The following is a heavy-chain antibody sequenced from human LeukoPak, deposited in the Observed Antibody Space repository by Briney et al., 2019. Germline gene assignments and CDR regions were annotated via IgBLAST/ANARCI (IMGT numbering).Heavy chain of an antibody. CDR3: ARDKDTAMVGDLIDY. D-gene: IGHD5-18*01. CDR2: ISSSSSYI. V-gene: IGHV3-21*01. Sequence: GGSLRLSCAASGFTFSSYAMGWVRQAPGKGLQWVSSISSSSSYIYYADSVKGRFTISRDNAKNSLYLQMNSLRAEDTAVYYCARDKDTAMVGDLIDYWGQGTLVTVSS. J-gene: IGHJ4*02. CDR1: GFTFSSYA.